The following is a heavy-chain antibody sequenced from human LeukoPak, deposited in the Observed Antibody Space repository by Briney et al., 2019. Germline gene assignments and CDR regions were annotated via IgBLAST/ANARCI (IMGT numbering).Heavy chain of an antibody. V-gene: IGHV4-59*01. CDR2: IYSRGLTRGST. CDR1: GGSLSSYY. Sequence: SETLSLTCTVSGGSLSSYYWSWIRQPPGKGLEWIGYIYSRGLTRGSTNYNPSLKSRVTISVDTSKNQFSLKLSSVTAADTAVYYCARHPDGYVFDYWGQGTLVTVSS. D-gene: IGHD5-24*01. CDR3: ARHPDGYVFDY. J-gene: IGHJ4*02.